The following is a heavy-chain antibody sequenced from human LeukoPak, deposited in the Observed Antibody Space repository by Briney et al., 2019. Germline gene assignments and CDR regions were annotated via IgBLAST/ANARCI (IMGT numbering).Heavy chain of an antibody. D-gene: IGHD3-16*01. J-gene: IGHJ6*03. CDR1: GGSISSYY. CDR3: ARGSLGYYYYYMDV. Sequence: SETLSLTCTVSGGSISSYYWSWIRQPPGKGLERIGYIYYSGSTNYNPSLKSRVTISVDTSKNQFSLKLSSVTAADTAVYYCARGSLGYYYYYMDVWGKGTTVTVSS. CDR2: IYYSGST. V-gene: IGHV4-59*01.